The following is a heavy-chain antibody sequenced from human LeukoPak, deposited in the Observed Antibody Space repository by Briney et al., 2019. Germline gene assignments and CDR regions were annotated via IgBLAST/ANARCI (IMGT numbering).Heavy chain of an antibody. CDR2: INPNSGGT. CDR1: GYTFTAYY. Sequence: ASVKVSSKPSGYTFTAYYMHWVRQAPGQGLEWVGWINPNSGGTNYAQKFQGRVAITRDTSIITACMDLSRLRSGDTAVYYCTIMITFGGVIVSDYWGEGTLVTVSS. J-gene: IGHJ4*02. CDR3: TIMITFGGVIVSDY. D-gene: IGHD3-16*02. V-gene: IGHV1-2*02.